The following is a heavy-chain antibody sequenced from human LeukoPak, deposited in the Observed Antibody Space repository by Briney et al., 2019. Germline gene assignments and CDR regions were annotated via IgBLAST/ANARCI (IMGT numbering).Heavy chain of an antibody. CDR2: TYDRSTWYN. D-gene: IGHD3-10*01. V-gene: IGHV6-1*01. CDR3: ARDLYYYGSGSYYGSYYYYGMDV. J-gene: IGHJ6*04. Sequence: SQTLSLTCAISGDSVSSNSAAWNWIRQSPSRGLEWLGRTYDRSTWYNDYAVSVKSRITINPDTSKNQFSLQLNSVTPEDTAVYYCARDLYYYGSGSYYGSYYYYGMDVWGKGTTVTVSS. CDR1: GDSVSSNSAA.